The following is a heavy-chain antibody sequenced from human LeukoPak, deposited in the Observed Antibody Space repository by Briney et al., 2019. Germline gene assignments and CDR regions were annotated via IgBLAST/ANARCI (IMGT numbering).Heavy chain of an antibody. CDR2: ISWNSGSI. V-gene: IGHV3-9*01. CDR3: AKVQGGPNYYDSSGLYYFDY. J-gene: IGHJ4*02. Sequence: GGSLRLSCAASGFTFDDYAMHWVRQAPGKGLEWVSGISWNSGSIGYADSVKGRFTISRDNAKNSLYLQMNSLRAEDTALYYCAKVQGGPNYYDSSGLYYFDYWGQGTLVTVSS. D-gene: IGHD3-22*01. CDR1: GFTFDDYA.